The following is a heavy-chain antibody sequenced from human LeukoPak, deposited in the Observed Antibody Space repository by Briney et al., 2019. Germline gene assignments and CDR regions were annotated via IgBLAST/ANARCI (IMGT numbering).Heavy chain of an antibody. CDR1: GGSINSGGYY. CDR3: AREDHDYFAMDV. CDR2: IYYRGYT. J-gene: IGHJ6*02. V-gene: IGHV4-31*03. Sequence: SETLSLTCTVSGGSINSGGYYWSWIRQHPGKGLEWLGYIYYRGYTHYNSSLKSRVTISVDTSKNQFSLKLNSVTAADSAVYYCAREDHDYFAMDVWGQGTTVTVSS.